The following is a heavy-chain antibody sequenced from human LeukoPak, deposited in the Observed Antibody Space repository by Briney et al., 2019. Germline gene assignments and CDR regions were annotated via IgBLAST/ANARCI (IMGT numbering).Heavy chain of an antibody. CDR3: ARVLGYCSSTSCYGYYYYGMDV. CDR1: GFTFSSYS. J-gene: IGHJ6*02. V-gene: IGHV3-48*01. D-gene: IGHD2-2*01. Sequence: GGSLRLSCAASGFTFSSYSMNWVRQAPGKGLEWVSYISSSSSTIYYADSVKGRFTISRDNAKNSLYLQMNSLRAEDTAVYYCARVLGYCSSTSCYGYYYYGMDVWGQGTTVTVSS. CDR2: ISSSSSTI.